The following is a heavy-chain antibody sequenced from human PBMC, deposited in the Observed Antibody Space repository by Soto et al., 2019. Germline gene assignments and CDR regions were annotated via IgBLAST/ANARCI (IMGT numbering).Heavy chain of an antibody. CDR3: ARDNGKVETITWGDVFDM. CDR2: INPSTGGT. D-gene: IGHD3-10*01. Sequence: QVHLVQSGAEVKKPGASVKVSCEASGYTFITYYIHWVRQAPGQGLEWMGIINPSTGGTSYAQKFQGRVTMTRDTSTTTVYMELRSLRSEDTAVYYCARDNGKVETITWGDVFDMWGQGTMVTVSS. CDR1: GYTFITYY. J-gene: IGHJ3*02. V-gene: IGHV1-46*01.